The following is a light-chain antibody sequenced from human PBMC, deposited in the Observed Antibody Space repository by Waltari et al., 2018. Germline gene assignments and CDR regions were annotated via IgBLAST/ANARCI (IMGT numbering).Light chain of an antibody. V-gene: IGLV1-47*01. Sequence: QSVLTQPPSESGTPGQRVIISCSGSRANIGGRYVYWYQHLPGAAPKLLINRNTQRPSGVTDRFSGSKSGTSASLAISGLRSEDEGDYFCATWDDTVGGPVFGGGTKLTVL. J-gene: IGLJ2*01. CDR3: ATWDDTVGGPV. CDR1: RANIGGRY. CDR2: RNT.